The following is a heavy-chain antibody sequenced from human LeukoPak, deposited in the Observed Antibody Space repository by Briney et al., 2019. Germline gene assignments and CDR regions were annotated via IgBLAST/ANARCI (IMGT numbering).Heavy chain of an antibody. CDR3: ARGAGLELIDY. Sequence: ASVKLSCKASGYTFTGYYMHWVRQAPGPGLEWMGWINLNSSGTNYAQNFQGRVNMTSDTSISTAYMDLGRVRYDDAAEYSCARGAGLELIDYWGQGTMVTVSS. D-gene: IGHD1-7*01. CDR1: GYTFTGYY. CDR2: INLNSSGT. V-gene: IGHV1-2*02. J-gene: IGHJ4*02.